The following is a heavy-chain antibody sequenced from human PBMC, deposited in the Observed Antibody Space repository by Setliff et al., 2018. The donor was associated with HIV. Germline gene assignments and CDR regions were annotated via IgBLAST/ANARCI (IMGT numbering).Heavy chain of an antibody. Sequence: VASVKVSCKASGGTFSNYALNWVRQAPGQGLEWMGGIIPVFGTSNYAQRFQGRVTITTDESSNTAYMDLRSLRSDDTAVYYCTKDGLAAGARAFDIWGQGTMVTV. V-gene: IGHV1-69*05. J-gene: IGHJ3*02. CDR2: IIPVFGTS. CDR3: TKDGLAAGARAFDI. D-gene: IGHD6-13*01. CDR1: GGTFSNYA.